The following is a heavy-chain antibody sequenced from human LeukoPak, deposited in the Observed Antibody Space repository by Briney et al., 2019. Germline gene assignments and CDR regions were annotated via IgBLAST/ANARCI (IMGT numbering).Heavy chain of an antibody. D-gene: IGHD1-26*01. V-gene: IGHV3-7*01. J-gene: IGHJ4*02. Sequence: GGSLRLSCAASGFTFSNYWMCWVRQAPGKGLEWVANIQQDGSEIYYVDSVKGRFTISRDNAKNALYLQMNSLRAEDTAVYYCARDKVVGATYFDYWGQGTLVTVSS. CDR1: GFTFSNYW. CDR2: IQQDGSEI. CDR3: ARDKVVGATYFDY.